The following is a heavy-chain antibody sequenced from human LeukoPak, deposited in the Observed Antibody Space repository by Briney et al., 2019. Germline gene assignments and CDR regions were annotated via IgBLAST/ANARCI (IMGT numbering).Heavy chain of an antibody. V-gene: IGHV4-39*01. CDR1: GGSISSSSYY. Sequence: SETLSLTCTVSGGSISSSSYYWGWLRQPPGKGLEWIGSIYYSGSTYYNPSLKSRVTISVDTSKNQFSLKLSSVTASDTAVYYCARPEWELLILNYWGQGTLVTVSS. D-gene: IGHD1-26*01. J-gene: IGHJ4*02. CDR2: IYYSGST. CDR3: ARPEWELLILNY.